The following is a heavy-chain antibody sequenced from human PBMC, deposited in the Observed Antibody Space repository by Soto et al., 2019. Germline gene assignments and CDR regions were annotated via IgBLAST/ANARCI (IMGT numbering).Heavy chain of an antibody. CDR1: GFSLNTRGVG. J-gene: IGHJ4*02. Sequence: QITLKESGPTLVIPTQTLTLTCTFSGFSLNTRGVGVGWIRQPPGKALEWVALIHWDDEKRYSPSLRNTLTITKDTSKNQVVLIMTNMDPVDTATYYCAYSPFVLGSGWHFAFWGQGILVTVSS. CDR2: IHWDDEK. V-gene: IGHV2-5*02. D-gene: IGHD6-19*01. CDR3: AYSPFVLGSGWHFAF.